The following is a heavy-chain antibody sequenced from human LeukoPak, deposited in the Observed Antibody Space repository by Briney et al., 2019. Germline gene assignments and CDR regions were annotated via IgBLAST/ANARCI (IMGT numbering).Heavy chain of an antibody. CDR3: ARVLVGTLGGYYYYYGMDV. CDR1: GGTFSSYA. Sequence: SVKVSCKASGGTFSSYAISLVRPAPGQGLEWMGRIIPILVTANYSQKFQGRGTITADKATSTPYMELSRLRSEDTAVYYCARVLVGTLGGYYYYYGMDVWGQGTTVTVSS. D-gene: IGHD2-8*02. V-gene: IGHV1-69*04. CDR2: IIPILVTA. J-gene: IGHJ6*02.